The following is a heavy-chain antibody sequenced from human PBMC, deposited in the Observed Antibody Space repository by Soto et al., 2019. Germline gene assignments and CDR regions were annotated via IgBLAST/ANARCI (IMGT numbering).Heavy chain of an antibody. CDR2: IYWDDGK. CDR1: GFSLSTGGVG. CDR3: AHTLNPITVIDFDY. J-gene: IGHJ4*01. V-gene: IGHV2-5*02. D-gene: IGHD4-4*01. Sequence: QITLKESGPTLVKPTQTLTLTCTFSGFSLSTGGVGVGWIRQPPGKALEWLALIYWDDGKRYSPSLKSRFTITKDTSNNQVVLTMPNMDPVDTVTYYCAHTLNPITVIDFDYWGQGTLVTVSS.